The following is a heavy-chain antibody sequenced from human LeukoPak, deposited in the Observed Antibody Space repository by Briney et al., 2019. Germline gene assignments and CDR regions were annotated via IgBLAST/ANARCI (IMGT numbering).Heavy chain of an antibody. V-gene: IGHV1-2*06. J-gene: IGHJ6*02. CDR3: AREGHYDFWSGLLGAYYYYGMDV. CDR1: GYTFTGYY. Sequence: ASVTVSCTASGYTFTGYYMHWVQQAPGQGLEWMGRINPNSGGTNYAQKFQGRVTMTRDTSISTAYMELSRLRSDDTAVYYCAREGHYDFWSGLLGAYYYYGMDVWGQGTTVTVSS. CDR2: INPNSGGT. D-gene: IGHD3-3*01.